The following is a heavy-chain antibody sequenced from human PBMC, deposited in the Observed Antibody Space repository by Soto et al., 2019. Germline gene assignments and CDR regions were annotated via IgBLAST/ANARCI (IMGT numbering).Heavy chain of an antibody. J-gene: IGHJ4*02. V-gene: IGHV4-28*01. Sequence: PSETLSLTCAVPGYSIKTYNWWAWIRQPPGKGLEWIGYIYYTGTTYYNLSLKSRVTMSVDTARDQFSLKVSSVTAADTAMYYCARTSGLKTGNLDYWGQGTLVTVSS. CDR1: GYSIKTYNW. D-gene: IGHD3-10*01. CDR3: ARTSGLKTGNLDY. CDR2: IYYTGTT.